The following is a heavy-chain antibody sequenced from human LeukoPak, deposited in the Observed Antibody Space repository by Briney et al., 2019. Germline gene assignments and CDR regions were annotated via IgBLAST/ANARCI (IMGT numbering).Heavy chain of an antibody. V-gene: IGHV3-33*01. CDR2: IWYDGSNK. Sequence: GRSLRLSCAASGFTFSSYGMHWVRQAPGKGLGWVAVIWYDGSNKYYADSVKGRFTISRDNSKNTLYLQMNSLRAEDTAVYYCARDHGSSYYFDYWGQGTLVTVSS. D-gene: IGHD6-6*01. CDR3: ARDHGSSYYFDY. CDR1: GFTFSSYG. J-gene: IGHJ4*02.